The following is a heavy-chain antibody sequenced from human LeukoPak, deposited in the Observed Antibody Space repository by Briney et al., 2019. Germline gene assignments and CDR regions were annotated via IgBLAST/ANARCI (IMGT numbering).Heavy chain of an antibody. CDR1: GFTFSSYA. Sequence: GGSLRLSCAAPGFTFSSYAMSWVRQAPGKGVEWVSAISGSGGSTYYADSVKGRFTISRDNSKNTLYLQMNSLRAEDTAVYYCAKDLVAGGLRGSHFDYWGQGTLVTVSS. D-gene: IGHD5-12*01. J-gene: IGHJ4*02. CDR2: ISGSGGST. CDR3: AKDLVAGGLRGSHFDY. V-gene: IGHV3-23*01.